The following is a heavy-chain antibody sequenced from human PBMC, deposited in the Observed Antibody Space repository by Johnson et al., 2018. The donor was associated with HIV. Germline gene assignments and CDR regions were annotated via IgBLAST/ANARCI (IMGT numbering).Heavy chain of an antibody. V-gene: IGHV3-30*04. CDR3: ATAARLFDAFDI. Sequence: QVQLVESGGGVVQPGRSLRLSCAVSGFTFNNYPMHWVRQAPGKGLEWVAVISYDGSNKYYGDSVKGRFTISRDNSKNTLYLQMNSLRAEDTAVYYCATAARLFDAFDIWGQGTMVTVSS. D-gene: IGHD6-6*01. CDR1: GFTFNNYP. J-gene: IGHJ3*02. CDR2: ISYDGSNK.